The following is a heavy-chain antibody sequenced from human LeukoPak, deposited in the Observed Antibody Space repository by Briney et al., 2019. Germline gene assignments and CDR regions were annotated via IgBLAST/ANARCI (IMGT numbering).Heavy chain of an antibody. CDR2: INPNSGGT. V-gene: IGHV1-2*02. D-gene: IGHD1-26*01. J-gene: IGHJ4*02. CDR1: GYTFTDYY. CDR3: ARGGSYFYYLDY. Sequence: VASVKVSCKVSGYTFTDYYMRWVRQAPGQGLEWMGWINPNSGGTNYAQKFQGRVTMTWYTSISTAYMELSRLRSDDTAVYYCARGGSYFYYLDYWGQGTLLTVSS.